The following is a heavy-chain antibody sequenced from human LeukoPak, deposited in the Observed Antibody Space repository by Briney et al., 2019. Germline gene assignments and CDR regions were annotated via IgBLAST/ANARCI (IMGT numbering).Heavy chain of an antibody. CDR2: ISGSGGST. V-gene: IGHV3-23*01. CDR1: GFTFSRYS. Sequence: GGSLRLSCAASGFTFSRYSMNWVRQAPGKGLEWVSAISGSGGSTYYADSVKGRFTISRDNSKNTLYLQMNSLRAEDTAVYYCAKDSDTHGGDCYFGYWGQGTLVTVSS. J-gene: IGHJ4*02. CDR3: AKDSDTHGGDCYFGY. D-gene: IGHD2-21*02.